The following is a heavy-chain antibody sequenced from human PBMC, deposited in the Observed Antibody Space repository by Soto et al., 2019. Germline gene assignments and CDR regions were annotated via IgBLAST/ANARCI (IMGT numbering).Heavy chain of an antibody. CDR2: INHSGST. D-gene: IGHD6-19*01. Sequence: PSETLSLTCTVSGGSISSYYWSWIRQPPGKGLEWIGEINHSGSTNYNPSLKSRVTISVDTSKNQFSLKLSSVTAADTAVYYCASIAVAGTIVFDYWGQGTLVTVSS. J-gene: IGHJ4*02. V-gene: IGHV4-59*12. CDR1: GGSISSYY. CDR3: ASIAVAGTIVFDY.